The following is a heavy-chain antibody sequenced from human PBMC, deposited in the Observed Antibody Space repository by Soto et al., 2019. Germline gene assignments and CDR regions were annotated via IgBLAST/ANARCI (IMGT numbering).Heavy chain of an antibody. CDR1: GFTFSSYW. D-gene: IGHD6-6*01. CDR3: ASWGSSSNYYGMDV. J-gene: IGHJ6*02. Sequence: GGSLRLSCAASGFTFSSYWMSWVRQAPGKGLEWVANIKQGGSEKYYVDSVKGRFTISRDNAKNSLYLQMNSLRAEDTAVYYCASWGSSSNYYGMDVWGQGTTVTVSS. V-gene: IGHV3-7*03. CDR2: IKQGGSEK.